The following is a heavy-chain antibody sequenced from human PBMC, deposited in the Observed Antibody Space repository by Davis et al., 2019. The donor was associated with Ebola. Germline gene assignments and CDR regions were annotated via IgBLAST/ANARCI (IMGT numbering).Heavy chain of an antibody. V-gene: IGHV4-34*01. Sequence: SQTLSPTCDVSGGSLTGHYWSWIRQAPGKVLEWIGEITHSGSTDYNPSLRGRVSISVDTSKNQFSLKLSSVTAADTDVYYCARQGRGYSYGLFDYWGQGTLVTVSS. CDR2: ITHSGST. CDR1: GGSLTGHY. CDR3: ARQGRGYSYGLFDY. D-gene: IGHD5-18*01. J-gene: IGHJ4*02.